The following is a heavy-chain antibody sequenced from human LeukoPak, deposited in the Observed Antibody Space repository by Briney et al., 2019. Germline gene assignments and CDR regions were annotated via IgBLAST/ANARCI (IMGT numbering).Heavy chain of an antibody. D-gene: IGHD5-12*01. CDR3: AREVRPSGYELSSDYFDY. Sequence: PSETLSLTCTVSGGSISSYYWSWIRQPPGKGLEWIGHIYYSGSTNYNPSLKSRVTISVDTSKNQFSLKLSSVTAADTAVYYCAREVRPSGYELSSDYFDYWGQGTLVTVSS. CDR1: GGSISSYY. V-gene: IGHV4-59*01. CDR2: IYYSGST. J-gene: IGHJ4*02.